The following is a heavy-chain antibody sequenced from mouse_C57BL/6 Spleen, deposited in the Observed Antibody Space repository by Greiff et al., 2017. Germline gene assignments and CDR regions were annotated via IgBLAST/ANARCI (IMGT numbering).Heavy chain of an antibody. D-gene: IGHD1-1*01. V-gene: IGHV1-53*01. CDR1: GYTFTSYW. CDR3: ARENYGSSYSYYFDY. CDR2: INPSNGGT. J-gene: IGHJ2*01. Sequence: QVQLKQPGTELVKPGASVKLSCKASGYTFTSYWMHWVKQRPGQGLEWIGNINPSNGGTNYNEKFKSKATLTVDKSSSTAYMQLSSLTSEDSAVYYCARENYGSSYSYYFDYWGQGTTLTVSS.